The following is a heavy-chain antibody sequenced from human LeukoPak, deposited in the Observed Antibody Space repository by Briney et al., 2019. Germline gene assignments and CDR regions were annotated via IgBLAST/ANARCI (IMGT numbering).Heavy chain of an antibody. CDR3: ARDWVVVVPAAMIGMDV. J-gene: IGHJ6*02. Sequence: ASVKVSCKASGYTFIGCYMHWVRQAPGQGLEWMGWINPNSGGTNYAQKFQGRVTMTRDTSISTAYMELSRLRSDDTAVYYCARDWVVVVPAAMIGMDVWGQGPTVTVSS. CDR2: INPNSGGT. V-gene: IGHV1-2*02. CDR1: GYTFIGCY. D-gene: IGHD2-2*01.